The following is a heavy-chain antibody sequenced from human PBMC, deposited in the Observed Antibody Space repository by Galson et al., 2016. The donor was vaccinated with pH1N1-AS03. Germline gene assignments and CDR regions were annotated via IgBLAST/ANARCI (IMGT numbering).Heavy chain of an antibody. D-gene: IGHD5-24*01. V-gene: IGHV4-38-2*01. Sequence: SETLSLTCAVSGYSISSGYYWGWIRQPPGKGLEWIATIYHGGSTYYNPSLKSRVTISIDTSKNQFSLKLNSVTAADTAVYYCAKPHDYNEYGGGFDIWGQGTRVTVSS. J-gene: IGHJ3*02. CDR1: GYSISSGYY. CDR3: AKPHDYNEYGGGFDI. CDR2: IYHGGST.